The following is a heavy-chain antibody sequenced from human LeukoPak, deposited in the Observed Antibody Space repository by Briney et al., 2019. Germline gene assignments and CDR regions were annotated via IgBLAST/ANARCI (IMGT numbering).Heavy chain of an antibody. CDR2: IHPEGNEK. J-gene: IGHJ4*02. CDR1: GFTFSNFW. Sequence: GGSLRLSCAVSGFTFSNFWMSWVRQAPGRGLEWVAIIHPEGNEKYHVESVKGRFTISRDNAKNSLYLQMNSLRAEDTAVYYCARDIAPAGLFFDYWGQGTLVTVSS. CDR3: ARDIAPAGLFFDY. D-gene: IGHD6-13*01. V-gene: IGHV3-7*01.